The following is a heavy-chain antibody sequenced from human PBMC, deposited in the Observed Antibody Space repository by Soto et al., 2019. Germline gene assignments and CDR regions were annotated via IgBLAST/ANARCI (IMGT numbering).Heavy chain of an antibody. Sequence: ASVKVSCKASGYTFTSYAMHWVRQAPGQRLEWMGWINAGNGNTKYSQKFQGRVTITRDTSASTAYMELSSLRSEDTAVYYCAIGGYDIVATNYYYYYYYMDVWGKGTTVTVSS. J-gene: IGHJ6*03. CDR1: GYTFTSYA. V-gene: IGHV1-3*01. D-gene: IGHD5-12*01. CDR3: AIGGYDIVATNYYYYYYYMDV. CDR2: INAGNGNT.